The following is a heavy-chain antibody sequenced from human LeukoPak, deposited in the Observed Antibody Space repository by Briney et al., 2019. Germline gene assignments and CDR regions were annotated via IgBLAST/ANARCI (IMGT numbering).Heavy chain of an antibody. CDR1: GDSLRSYG. J-gene: IGHJ5*02. Sequence: SSVKVSCKASGDSLRSYGISWVRQAPGQGLEWMGWISAYNGNTNYAQRLQGRVTITTDTSTSTAYMEPRSLRSDDAAVYYCAREPYYGSGSSYCEPWGQGTLVTVSS. CDR2: ISAYNGNT. D-gene: IGHD3-10*01. V-gene: IGHV1-18*01. CDR3: AREPYYGSGSSYCEP.